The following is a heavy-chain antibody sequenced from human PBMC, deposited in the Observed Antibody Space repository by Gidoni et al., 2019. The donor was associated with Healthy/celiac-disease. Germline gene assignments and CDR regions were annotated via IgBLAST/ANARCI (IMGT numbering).Heavy chain of an antibody. CDR2: INHSGST. Sequence: QVQLQQWGAGLLKPSETLSLTCAVYGGSFSGYYWSWIRQPPGKGLEWIGEINHSGSTNYNPSLKSRVTISVDTSKNPFSLKLSSVTAADTAVYYCARGGIAAAGTLFNYWGQGTLVTVSS. CDR3: ARGGIAAAGTLFNY. D-gene: IGHD6-13*01. V-gene: IGHV4-34*01. CDR1: GGSFSGYY. J-gene: IGHJ4*02.